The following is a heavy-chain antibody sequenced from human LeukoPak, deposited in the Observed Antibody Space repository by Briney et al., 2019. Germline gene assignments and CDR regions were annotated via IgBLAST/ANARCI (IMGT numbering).Heavy chain of an antibody. D-gene: IGHD6-13*01. V-gene: IGHV1-18*04. Sequence: ASVKVSCKASGYTFTSYYMHWVRQAPGQGLEWMGWISTCNGNTNYAQRIQGRVTMTTDTSTSTAYMELRSLRSDDTAVYYCARDLPYSSSWESIDYWGQGTLVTVSS. CDR2: ISTCNGNT. CDR1: GYTFTSYY. J-gene: IGHJ4*02. CDR3: ARDLPYSSSWESIDY.